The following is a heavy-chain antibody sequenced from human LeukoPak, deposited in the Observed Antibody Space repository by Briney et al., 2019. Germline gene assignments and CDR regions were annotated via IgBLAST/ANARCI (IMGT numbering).Heavy chain of an antibody. J-gene: IGHJ4*02. CDR2: IGGDSRT. CDR1: GFTFSSNA. Sequence: GGSLRLSCAASGFTFSSNAMSWVRQAPGKGLEWVSGIGGDSRTHYADSAEGRFTISRDNSKNTLYLQMNSLRAEDTAVYYCAKEPGYSSGWYDARYYFDYWGQGTLVTVSS. CDR3: AKEPGYSSGWYDARYYFDY. D-gene: IGHD6-19*01. V-gene: IGHV3-23*01.